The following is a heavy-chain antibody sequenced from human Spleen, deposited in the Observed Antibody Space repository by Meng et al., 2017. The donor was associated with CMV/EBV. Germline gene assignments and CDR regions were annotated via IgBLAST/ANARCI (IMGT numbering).Heavy chain of an antibody. Sequence: ASVKVSCKASGYTFISYGISWVRQAPGQGLEWMGWINPNSGGTNYAQKFQGRVTMTGDTSITTAYLEVSRLRPDDMATYYCARVKRYCTGGSCSSTGYYGMDVWGQGTTVTVSS. J-gene: IGHJ6*02. CDR2: INPNSGGT. V-gene: IGHV1-2*02. CDR3: ARVKRYCTGGSCSSTGYYGMDV. CDR1: GYTFISYG. D-gene: IGHD2-15*01.